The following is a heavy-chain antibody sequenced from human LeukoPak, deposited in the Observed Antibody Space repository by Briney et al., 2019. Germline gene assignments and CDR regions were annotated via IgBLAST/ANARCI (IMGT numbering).Heavy chain of an antibody. Sequence: VKVSCKASGYTFTGYYMHWVRQAPGQGLEWMGGIISIFGTANYAQKFQGRVTITADESTSTAYMELSSLRSEDTAVYYCASPPVRYFDWEGDNYFDYWGQGTLVTVSS. V-gene: IGHV1-69*13. D-gene: IGHD3-9*01. CDR1: GYTFTGYY. CDR2: IISIFGTA. J-gene: IGHJ4*02. CDR3: ASPPVRYFDWEGDNYFDY.